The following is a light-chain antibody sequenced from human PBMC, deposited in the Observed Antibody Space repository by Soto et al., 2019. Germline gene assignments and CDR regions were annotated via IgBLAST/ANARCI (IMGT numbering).Light chain of an antibody. CDR3: QQYGSSPYT. J-gene: IGKJ2*01. CDR2: GAS. V-gene: IGKV3-20*01. CDR1: QSVSSSY. Sequence: EIVLTQSPGTLSLSPGERATLSCRASQSVSSSYLAWYQQKPGQAPRLLIYGASSRATGIPDRFSGSGSGTDFTLLSGRLEPEDFAVYYCQQYGSSPYTFGQGTKLEIK.